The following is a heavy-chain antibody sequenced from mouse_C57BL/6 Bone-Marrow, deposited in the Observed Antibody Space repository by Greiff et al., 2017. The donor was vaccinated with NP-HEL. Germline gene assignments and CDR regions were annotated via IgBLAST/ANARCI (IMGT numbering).Heavy chain of an antibody. CDR1: GFTFSDYY. CDR3: ARGTIYYGAY. Sequence: EVKLQESGGGLVQPGGSLKLSCAASGFTFSDYYMYWVRQTPDKRLEWVATISSGGSYTYYPDSVKGRFTISRDNAKNTLYLQMSSLKSEDTAMYYCARGTIYYGAYWGQGTLVTVSA. CDR2: ISSGGSYT. V-gene: IGHV5-6*03. J-gene: IGHJ3*01. D-gene: IGHD2-1*01.